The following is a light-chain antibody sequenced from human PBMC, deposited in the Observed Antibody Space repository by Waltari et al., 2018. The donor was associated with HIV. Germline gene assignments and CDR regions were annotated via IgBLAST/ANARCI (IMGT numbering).Light chain of an antibody. V-gene: IGKV3-20*01. Sequence: EIVMTQSPGTLSLSPGERATLSCRASQTISSTYLAWYQQKPGQAPRLLIYGASNRATGIPDRFSGSGSGTDFTLTISSLEPEDCAVYYCQQYIGSPRTFGQGTKVELK. CDR3: QQYIGSPRT. J-gene: IGKJ1*01. CDR1: QTISSTY. CDR2: GAS.